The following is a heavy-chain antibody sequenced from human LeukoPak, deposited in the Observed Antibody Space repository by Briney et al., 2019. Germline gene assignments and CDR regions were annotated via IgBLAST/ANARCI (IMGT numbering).Heavy chain of an antibody. Sequence: SETLSLTCTVYSGSFSGHYCSWIRQPPGMGLEWIAEITDTGSTNYNTSLKSRVTISVGTSKNQVSLKLSSVTAADTAVYYCARKKRGYGYNWFDPWGQGTPVTVSS. D-gene: IGHD5-18*01. J-gene: IGHJ5*02. V-gene: IGHV4-34*01. CDR2: ITDTGST. CDR3: ARKKRGYGYNWFDP. CDR1: SGSFSGHY.